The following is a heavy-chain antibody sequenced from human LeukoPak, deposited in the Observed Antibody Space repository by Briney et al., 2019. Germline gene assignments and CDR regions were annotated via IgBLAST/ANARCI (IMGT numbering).Heavy chain of an antibody. V-gene: IGHV3-30*18. J-gene: IGHJ4*02. Sequence: PGGSLRLSCVASGFTLSSYGMHWVRQAPGKGLEWVAVISYDGSNKYYADSVKGRFTISRDNSKNTLYLQMNSLRAEDTAVYYCAKIASDVPEATYFDYWGQGTLVTVSS. CDR3: AKIASDVPEATYFDY. CDR2: ISYDGSNK. CDR1: GFTLSSYG.